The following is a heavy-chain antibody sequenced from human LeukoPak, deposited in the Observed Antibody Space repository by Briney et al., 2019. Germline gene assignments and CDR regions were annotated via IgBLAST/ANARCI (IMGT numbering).Heavy chain of an antibody. J-gene: IGHJ4*02. V-gene: IGHV3-53*01. CDR3: AREVHSSGWPDRGGLDY. D-gene: IGHD6-19*01. CDR1: GFTFSNAW. Sequence: GGSLRLSCAASGFTFSNAWMSWVRQAPGKGLEWVSVIYSAGTTYYADSVKGRFTISRDNSKNSLYLQMNSLRVEDTAAYYCAREVHSSGWPDRGGLDYWGQGTLVTVSS. CDR2: IYSAGTT.